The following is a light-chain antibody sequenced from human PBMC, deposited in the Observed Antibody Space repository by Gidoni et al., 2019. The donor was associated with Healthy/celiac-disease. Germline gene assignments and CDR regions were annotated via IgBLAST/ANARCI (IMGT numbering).Light chain of an antibody. CDR3: SSYTSSSTPVV. Sequence: QPALTHPAPVPGPPGQSITIPCTGTSSDVGGYNYVSCYQQHPGKPPKLMIYEVSNRPSGVSNRVSGSKTGNTAALTISGRQAEDEADYYCSSYTSSSTPVVFGGGTKLTVL. CDR2: EVS. V-gene: IGLV2-14*01. J-gene: IGLJ2*01. CDR1: SSDVGGYNY.